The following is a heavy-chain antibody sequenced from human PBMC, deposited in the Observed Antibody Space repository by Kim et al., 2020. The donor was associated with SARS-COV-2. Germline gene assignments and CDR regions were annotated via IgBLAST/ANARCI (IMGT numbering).Heavy chain of an antibody. J-gene: IGHJ4*02. V-gene: IGHV1-3*04. CDR1: GYTFTTYP. CDR2: INTGTGDT. CDR3: TRAPQGEL. Sequence: ASVKVSCKASGYTFTTYPIHWVRQAPGQRLEWMGWINTGTGDTKYSQNFQGRVTVTTDTSANTAYMELSSLRSEDTTVYYCTRAPQGELWGQGTLVTGS. D-gene: IGHD3-16*01.